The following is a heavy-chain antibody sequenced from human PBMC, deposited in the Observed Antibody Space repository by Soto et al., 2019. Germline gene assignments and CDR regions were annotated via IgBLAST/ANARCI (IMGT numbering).Heavy chain of an antibody. D-gene: IGHD1-7*01. CDR1: GFTFSSYA. CDR3: ARARYNWNYSWFDP. Sequence: GGSLRLSCAASGFTFSSYAMHWVRQAPGKGLEWVAVISYDGSNKYYADSVKGRFTISRDNSKNTLYLQMNSLRAEDTAVYYCARARYNWNYSWFDPCGQGTLVTVSS. J-gene: IGHJ5*02. V-gene: IGHV3-30-3*01. CDR2: ISYDGSNK.